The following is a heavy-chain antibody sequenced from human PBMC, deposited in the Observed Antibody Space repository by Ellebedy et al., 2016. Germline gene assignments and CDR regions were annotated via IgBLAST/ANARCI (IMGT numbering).Heavy chain of an antibody. CDR3: ARGGVDTANAPDY. Sequence: GGSLRLXXAASGFSFSTYGFHWVRQAPGKGLEWVAVIWYHGNEQYYADSVKGRFIISKDNSKNTVYLQMNSLRAEDTAVYYCARGGVDTANAPDYWGQGTLVTVSS. V-gene: IGHV3-33*08. J-gene: IGHJ4*02. CDR2: IWYHGNEQ. D-gene: IGHD5-18*01. CDR1: GFSFSTYG.